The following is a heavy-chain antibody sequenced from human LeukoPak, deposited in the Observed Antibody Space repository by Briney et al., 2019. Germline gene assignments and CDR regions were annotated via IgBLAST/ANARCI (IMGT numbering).Heavy chain of an antibody. CDR3: ASLGYCSGGSCYGPSYYYDMDV. CDR1: GFTFSSYG. CDR2: IWYDGSNK. V-gene: IGHV3-33*01. J-gene: IGHJ6*03. D-gene: IGHD2-15*01. Sequence: GRSLRLSCAASGFTFSSYGMHWVRQAPGKGLEWVAVIWYDGSNKYYADSVKGRFTISRDNSKNTLYLQMNSLRAEDTAVYYCASLGYCSGGSCYGPSYYYDMDVWGKGTTVTVS.